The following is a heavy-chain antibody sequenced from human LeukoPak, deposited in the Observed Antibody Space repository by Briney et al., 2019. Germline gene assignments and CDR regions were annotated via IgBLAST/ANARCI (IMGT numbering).Heavy chain of an antibody. V-gene: IGHV4-31*03. CDR1: GGSISSGDYY. CDR2: IYYSGTT. CDR3: ARDRYGGYEFDY. D-gene: IGHD5-12*01. J-gene: IGHJ4*02. Sequence: SETLSLTCTVSGGSISSGDYYWGWIRQHPGKGLEWIGYIYYSGTTYYNPSLRSRVTISVDTSKNQFSLKLNSVTAADTAVYYCARDRYGGYEFDYWGQGTLVTVSS.